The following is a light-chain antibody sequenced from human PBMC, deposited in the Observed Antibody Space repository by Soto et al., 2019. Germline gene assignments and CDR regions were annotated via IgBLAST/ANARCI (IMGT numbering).Light chain of an antibody. J-gene: IGLJ2*01. Sequence: HSVLTQPPSASGSPGQSVTISCTGTSSDIGDYNYVSWYQQHPGKAPKLIIYEVAKRPLRVPARFSGSKSGNTASLTVSGLQAEDEADYYCSSYAGNNNFVFGGGTKLTVL. V-gene: IGLV2-8*01. CDR3: SSYAGNNNFV. CDR1: SSDIGDYNY. CDR2: EVA.